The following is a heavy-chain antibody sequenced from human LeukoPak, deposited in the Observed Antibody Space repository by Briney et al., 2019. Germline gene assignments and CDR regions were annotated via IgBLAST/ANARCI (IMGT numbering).Heavy chain of an antibody. J-gene: IGHJ4*02. CDR3: ARGYGAAAWYMDY. CDR1: GFTFSSYS. V-gene: IGHV3-21*01. D-gene: IGHD6-13*01. CDR2: ISSSSIYI. Sequence: GGSLRLSCATSGFTFSSYSMNWVRQAPGKGLEWVSSISSSSIYIYYAHSMKGRFTTSRDNAKNSLHLEMNSLRAEDTAVYYCARGYGAAAWYMDYWGQGTLVTVSS.